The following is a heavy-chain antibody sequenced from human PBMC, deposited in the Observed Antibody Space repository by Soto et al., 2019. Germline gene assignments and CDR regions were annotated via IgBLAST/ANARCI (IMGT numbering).Heavy chain of an antibody. D-gene: IGHD1-1*01. CDR2: ISAHNGNT. Sequence: QVHLVQSGAEVKKPGASVKFSCKGSGYTFTTYVFTWVRQAPGQGLEWMGWISAHNGNTNYAQKLQGRVTVTRDTSTSTAYMELRSLRSDDTAVYYCARGRYGDYWGQGALVTVSS. J-gene: IGHJ4*02. CDR3: ARGRYGDY. V-gene: IGHV1-18*01. CDR1: GYTFTTYV.